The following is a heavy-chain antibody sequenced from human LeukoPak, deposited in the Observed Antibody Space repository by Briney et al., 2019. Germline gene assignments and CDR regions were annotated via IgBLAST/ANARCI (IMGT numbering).Heavy chain of an antibody. D-gene: IGHD3-10*01. CDR2: IWYDGSNK. V-gene: IGHV3-33*01. Sequence: GGSLRLSCAASGFTFSSYGMHWVRQAPGKGLEWVAVIWYDGSNKYYADSVKGRFTISRDNSKNTLYLQMNSLRAEDTAVYYCARGIDYYGSGSYPLHFHHWGQGTLVTVSS. J-gene: IGHJ1*01. CDR3: ARGIDYYGSGSYPLHFHH. CDR1: GFTFSSYG.